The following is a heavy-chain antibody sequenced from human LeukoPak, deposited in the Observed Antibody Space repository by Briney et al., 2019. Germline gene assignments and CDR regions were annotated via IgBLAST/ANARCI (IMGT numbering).Heavy chain of an antibody. V-gene: IGHV4-59*01. CDR2: IYYGGST. Sequence: SETLSLTCTVSGGSISSYYWSWIRQPPGKGLEWIGYIYYGGSTNYNPSLKSRVTISVDTSKNQFSLKLSSVTAADMAVYYCAGASYDSSGVHWGQGTLVTVSS. CDR3: AGASYDSSGVH. D-gene: IGHD3-22*01. CDR1: GGSISSYY. J-gene: IGHJ4*02.